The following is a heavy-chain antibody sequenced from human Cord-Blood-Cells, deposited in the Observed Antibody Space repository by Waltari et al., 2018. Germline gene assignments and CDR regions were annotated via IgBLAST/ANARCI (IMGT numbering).Heavy chain of an antibody. V-gene: IGHV4-39*01. J-gene: IGHJ6*03. CDR3: ARHYDFWSGYYMAYYYYYMGV. CDR2: IYYSGST. Sequence: QLQLQESGPGLVKPSETLSLTCTVSGGSISSSSYYWGWIRQPPGKGLEWIGSIYYSGSTCYNPSLKGRVTISVDTSKNQCSLKLSSVTAADTAVYYCARHYDFWSGYYMAYYYYYMGVWGKGTTVTVSS. D-gene: IGHD3-3*01. CDR1: GGSISSSSYY.